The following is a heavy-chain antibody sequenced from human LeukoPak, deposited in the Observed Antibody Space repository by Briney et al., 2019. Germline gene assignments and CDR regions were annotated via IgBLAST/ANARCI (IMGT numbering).Heavy chain of an antibody. Sequence: GGSLRLSCAASGFIFSTYGMYWVRQAPGKGLEWVAFIRHDGSIKNYADSVKGRSTISRDNSKNTLYLQMNSLRAEDTAVYYCAKGGWIQLWLFDYWGQGTLVTVSS. D-gene: IGHD5-18*01. CDR2: IRHDGSIK. V-gene: IGHV3-30*02. CDR3: AKGGWIQLWLFDY. CDR1: GFIFSTYG. J-gene: IGHJ4*02.